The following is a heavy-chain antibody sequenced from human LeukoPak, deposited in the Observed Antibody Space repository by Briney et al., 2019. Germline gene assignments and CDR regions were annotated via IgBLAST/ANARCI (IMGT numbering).Heavy chain of an antibody. CDR3: AKEDIVVVPAATLYYYYYMDV. CDR1: GFTVSSNY. CDR2: IYSGGST. D-gene: IGHD2-2*01. V-gene: IGHV3-53*01. J-gene: IGHJ6*03. Sequence: GGSLRLSCAASGFTVSSNYMSWVRQAPGKGLEWVSVIYSGGSTYYADSVKGRFTISRDNSKNTLYLQMNSLRAEDTAVYYCAKEDIVVVPAATLYYYYYMDVWGKGTTVTVTS.